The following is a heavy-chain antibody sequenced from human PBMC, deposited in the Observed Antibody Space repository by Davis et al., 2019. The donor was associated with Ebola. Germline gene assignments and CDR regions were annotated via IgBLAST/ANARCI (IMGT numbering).Heavy chain of an antibody. CDR1: GYTFTGYY. CDR3: ARGGTAYCGGDCLDY. CDR2: MNPNSGNT. V-gene: IGHV1-8*02. Sequence: ASVKVSCKASGYTFTGYYMHWVRQATGQGLEWMGWMNPNSGNTGYAQKFQGRVTMTRNTSISTAYMELSSLRSEDTAVYYCARGGTAYCGGDCLDYWGQGTLVTVSS. D-gene: IGHD2-21*02. J-gene: IGHJ4*02.